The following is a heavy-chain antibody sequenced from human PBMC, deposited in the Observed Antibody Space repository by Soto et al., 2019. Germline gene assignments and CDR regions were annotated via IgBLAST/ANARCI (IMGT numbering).Heavy chain of an antibody. CDR1: GGSISSYY. J-gene: IGHJ3*02. CDR2: IYYSGST. V-gene: IGHV4-59*01. Sequence: PSETLSLTCTVSGGSISSYYWSWIRQPPGKGLEWIGYIYYSGSTNYNPSLKSRVTISVDTSKNQFSLKLSSVTAADTAVYYCARDAFYGGNSRSFDIWGQGTMVTVSS. D-gene: IGHD4-17*01. CDR3: ARDAFYGGNSRSFDI.